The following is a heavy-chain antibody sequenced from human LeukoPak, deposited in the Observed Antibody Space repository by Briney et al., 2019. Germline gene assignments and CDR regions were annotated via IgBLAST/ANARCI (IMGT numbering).Heavy chain of an antibody. Sequence: GGSLRLSCAASGFRFDSFYMGWIRQVPGKGLDYIALISASGAVPYYAESVEGRFTISRDNAKNSVSLQMNSLSADDTAIYYCARSLVVASEDYWGQGTQVIVSS. D-gene: IGHD2-15*01. V-gene: IGHV3-11*04. J-gene: IGHJ4*02. CDR3: ARSLVVASEDY. CDR2: ISASGAVP. CDR1: GFRFDSFY.